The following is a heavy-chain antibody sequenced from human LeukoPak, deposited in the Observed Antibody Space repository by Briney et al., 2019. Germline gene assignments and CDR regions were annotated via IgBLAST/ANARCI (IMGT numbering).Heavy chain of an antibody. J-gene: IGHJ6*02. CDR2: SRNKANGYTT. CDR3: ASVVEGSDYFGMDV. CDR1: GFTFSDHY. Sequence: GGSLRLSCAVSGFTFSDHYMAWVRQAPGKGLEWVGRSRNKANGYTTEYAASVKGRFTVSRDDSKNSLYLQMNSLKTGDTAVYYCASVVEGSDYFGMDVWGQGTTVTVSS. V-gene: IGHV3-72*01. D-gene: IGHD2-15*01.